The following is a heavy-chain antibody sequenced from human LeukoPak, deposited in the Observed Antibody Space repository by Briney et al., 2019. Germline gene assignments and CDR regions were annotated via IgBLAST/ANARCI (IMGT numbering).Heavy chain of an antibody. Sequence: PGGSLRLSCAASGFTFSSYAMSWVRQAPGNGLEWVSAISGSGGSTYYADSVKGRFTISRDNSKNTLYLQMNSLRAEDTAVYYCAKSPVLRFLEWANWGQGTLVTVSS. CDR2: ISGSGGST. V-gene: IGHV3-23*01. D-gene: IGHD3-3*01. CDR3: AKSPVLRFLEWAN. J-gene: IGHJ4*02. CDR1: GFTFSSYA.